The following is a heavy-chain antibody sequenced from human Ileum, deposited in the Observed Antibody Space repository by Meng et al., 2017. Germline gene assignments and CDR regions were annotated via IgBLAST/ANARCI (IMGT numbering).Heavy chain of an antibody. CDR3: ARWVASIKSFDM. Sequence: SDLVLCEPSDILSLAWSASGASVSSSASSWGWIRQPPGKGLEWIANMYYNGDTSYPASLKSRVTMSLDTPKNQFSLRLSSVTAADTAIYYCARWVASIKSFDMWGQGTMVTVSS. D-gene: IGHD2-21*01. V-gene: IGHV4-39*07. CDR1: GASVSSSASS. CDR2: MYYNGDT. J-gene: IGHJ3*02.